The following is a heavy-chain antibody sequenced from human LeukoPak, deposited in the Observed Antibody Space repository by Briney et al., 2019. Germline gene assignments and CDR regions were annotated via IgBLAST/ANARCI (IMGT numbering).Heavy chain of an antibody. CDR2: IYHSGSP. V-gene: IGHV4-4*02. CDR1: GGSISSNNW. D-gene: IGHD1-1*01. J-gene: IGHJ4*02. Sequence: SETLSLTCAVSGGSISSNNWWGWVRQPPGKGLEWIGEIYHSGSPNYNPSLKSRVTISVDKSRNHFSLNLSSVTAADTAVYYCARVNINNWHSCDYWGQGTLVTISS. CDR3: ARVNINNWHSCDY.